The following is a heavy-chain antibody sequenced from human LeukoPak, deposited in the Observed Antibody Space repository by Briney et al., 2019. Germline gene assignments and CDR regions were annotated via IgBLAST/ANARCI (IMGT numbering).Heavy chain of an antibody. CDR2: ISYDGSNE. CDR3: ARRSIAAAGYNLDY. J-gene: IGHJ4*02. Sequence: GGSLRLSCAASGFTFSSYVMHRVRQAPGKGLEWVAIISYDGSNEYYADSVKGRFTISRDNAKNSLYLQMNSLRAEDTAVYYCARRSIAAAGYNLDYWGQGTLVTVSS. D-gene: IGHD6-13*01. CDR1: GFTFSSYV. V-gene: IGHV3-30*04.